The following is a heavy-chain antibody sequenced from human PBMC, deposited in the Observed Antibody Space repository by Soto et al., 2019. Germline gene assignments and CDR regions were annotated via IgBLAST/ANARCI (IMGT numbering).Heavy chain of an antibody. D-gene: IGHD3-10*01. CDR2: IIPVVGTA. J-gene: IGHJ6*01. Sequence: QLQLVQSGAEVKKPGYSVKVSCKASGGAFSSYGVNWVRQAPGEGLEWMGGIIPVVGTANYAQKIQGRATITADESTGTGYMELSSLRSDDTAAYYCARRFGSFCGRDVWGQGSTVTVSS. V-gene: IGHV1-69*01. CDR3: ARRFGSFCGRDV. CDR1: GGAFSSYG.